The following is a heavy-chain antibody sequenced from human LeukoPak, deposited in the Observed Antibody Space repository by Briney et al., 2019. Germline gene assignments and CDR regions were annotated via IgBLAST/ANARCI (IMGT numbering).Heavy chain of an antibody. CDR1: GYTFTSYG. CDR2: INAYNGNT. D-gene: IGHD3-10*01. V-gene: IGHV1-18*01. Sequence: GASVKVSCKASGYTFTSYGISWVRQAPGQGLEWMGWINAYNGNTNYAQKLQGRVTMTTHTPTSTAYMELRSLRSDDTAVYYCARDGLRFGELLPFDYWGQGTLVTVSS. J-gene: IGHJ4*02. CDR3: ARDGLRFGELLPFDY.